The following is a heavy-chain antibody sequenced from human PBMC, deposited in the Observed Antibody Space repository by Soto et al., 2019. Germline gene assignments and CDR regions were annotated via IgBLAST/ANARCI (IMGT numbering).Heavy chain of an antibody. D-gene: IGHD3-10*01. CDR3: AKGKSTGDIDWFDP. CDR2: LIGGHYGT. Sequence: TGGSLRLSCTASGFTLQNYAMAWVRQAPGKGLEWVSTLIGGHYGTAYSYSVKGRFTVSRDNSKNCLYLQMNSLGVEDTATYFCAKGKSTGDIDWFDPWGQGSLVTVSS. CDR1: GFTLQNYA. J-gene: IGHJ5*02. V-gene: IGHV3-23*01.